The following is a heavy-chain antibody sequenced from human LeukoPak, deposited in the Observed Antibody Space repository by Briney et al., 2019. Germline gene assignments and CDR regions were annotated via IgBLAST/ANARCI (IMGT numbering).Heavy chain of an antibody. J-gene: IGHJ4*02. D-gene: IGHD3/OR15-3a*01. CDR2: ISSNGGST. V-gene: IGHV3-64D*09. CDR1: GFTFSTYA. CDR3: VTLGLASPSDY. Sequence: GGSLRLSCSASGFTFSTYATHWVRQAPGKGLEYVSAISSNGGSTYYADSVRGRFTISRDNSKKTFYLQMSSLRTEDTAVYYCVTLGLASPSDYWGQGTLVTVSS.